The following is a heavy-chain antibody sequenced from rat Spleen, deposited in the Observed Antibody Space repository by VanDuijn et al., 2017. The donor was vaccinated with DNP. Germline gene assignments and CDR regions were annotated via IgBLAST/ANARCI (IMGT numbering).Heavy chain of an antibody. D-gene: IGHD4-1*01. J-gene: IGHJ3*01. CDR2: ISYSGST. CDR1: GYSITSNY. Sequence: EVQLQESGPGLVKPSQSLSLTCSVTGYSITSNYWGWIRKFPGNKMEWIGHISYSGSTSYNPSLKSRISITRDTSNNQFFLQLKSVTTEDTATYYCVTFNGHWFAYWGQGTLVTVSS. V-gene: IGHV3-1*01. CDR3: VTFNGHWFAY.